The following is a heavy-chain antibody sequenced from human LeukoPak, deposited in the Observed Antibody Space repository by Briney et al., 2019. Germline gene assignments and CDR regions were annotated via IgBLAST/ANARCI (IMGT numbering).Heavy chain of an antibody. CDR2: LSYDGTKE. V-gene: IGHV3-33*01. CDR3: ARDRVAKMITHCYHLGV. Sequence: GGSLRLSCAASGFTFSAYGMHWVRQSPGKGLEWVAGLSYDGTKEYFADSVKGQFTVSRDNSKNTLYLQMNSLRAEDTAVYYCARDRVAKMITHCYHLGVWGQGTTVTVSS. J-gene: IGHJ6*02. D-gene: IGHD2-15*01. CDR1: GFTFSAYG.